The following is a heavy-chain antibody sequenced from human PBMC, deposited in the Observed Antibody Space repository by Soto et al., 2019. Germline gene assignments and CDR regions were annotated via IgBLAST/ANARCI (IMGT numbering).Heavy chain of an antibody. D-gene: IGHD1-26*01. CDR1: GDSVSSRSAA. J-gene: IGHJ4*02. Sequence: PSQTLSLTCAISGDSVSSRSAAWDWIWQSPSRGLEWLGRTYYRSKWNNEYATSVKSRITINPDTSKNQFSLHLNSVTADDTAVHYCARSGNEGAVDYWGQGTLVPVSS. CDR3: ARSGNEGAVDY. V-gene: IGHV6-1*01. CDR2: TYYRSKWNN.